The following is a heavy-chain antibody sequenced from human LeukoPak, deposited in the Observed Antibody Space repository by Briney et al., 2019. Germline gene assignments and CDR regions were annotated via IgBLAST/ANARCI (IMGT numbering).Heavy chain of an antibody. V-gene: IGHV4-59*01. CDR2: IYYRGST. D-gene: IGHD3-10*01. CDR3: ARGRGLLWFGELLYYYFDY. CDR1: GGSISSYY. Sequence: PSETLSLTCTVSGGSISSYYWSWIRQPPGKGREGIGYIYYRGSTNYNPSLKSRVTISVDTSKNQFSLKLSSMTAADTAVYYCARGRGLLWFGELLYYYFDYWGQGTLVTVSS. J-gene: IGHJ4*02.